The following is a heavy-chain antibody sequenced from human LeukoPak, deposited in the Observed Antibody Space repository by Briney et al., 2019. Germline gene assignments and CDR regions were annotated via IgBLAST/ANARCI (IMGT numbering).Heavy chain of an antibody. CDR2: ISSSSSYI. Sequence: GGSLRLSCAASGFTFSSYSMNWVRQAPGKGLEWVSSISSSSSYIYYADSVKGRFTISRDNAKNSLYLQTNSLRAEDTAGYYCARGRYDFWSGYYTFDYWGQGTLVTVSS. CDR1: GFTFSSYS. V-gene: IGHV3-21*01. D-gene: IGHD3-3*01. CDR3: ARGRYDFWSGYYTFDY. J-gene: IGHJ4*02.